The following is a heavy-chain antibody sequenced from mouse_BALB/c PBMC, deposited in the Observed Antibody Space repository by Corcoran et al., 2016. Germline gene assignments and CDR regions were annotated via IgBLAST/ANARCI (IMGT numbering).Heavy chain of an antibody. V-gene: IGHV9-4*02. CDR1: GYTFTPAG. Sequence: QIQLVQSGPELKKPGETVRISCKASGYTFTPAGMQWVQKMPGKGLKWIGWINTHSGVPKYAEDFKGRFAFSLETSASTAYLQISNLKNEDTATYFCARAITTVVFDYWGQGTTLTVSS. J-gene: IGHJ2*01. CDR3: ARAITTVVFDY. D-gene: IGHD1-1*01. CDR2: INTHSGVP.